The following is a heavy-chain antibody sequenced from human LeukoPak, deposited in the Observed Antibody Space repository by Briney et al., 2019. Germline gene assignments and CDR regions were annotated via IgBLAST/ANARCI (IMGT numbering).Heavy chain of an antibody. CDR1: FGSISSYY. CDR3: ARTLSFDGYSDY. V-gene: IGHV4-59*01. CDR2: IYYSGST. J-gene: IGHJ4*02. D-gene: IGHD5-24*01. Sequence: SETLSLTCTVSFGSISSYYWSWIRQPPGKGLEWIGYIYYSGSTNYNPSLKSRVTISVDTSKNQFSLKLTSVTAADTAVYYCARTLSFDGYSDYWGQGTLVTVSS.